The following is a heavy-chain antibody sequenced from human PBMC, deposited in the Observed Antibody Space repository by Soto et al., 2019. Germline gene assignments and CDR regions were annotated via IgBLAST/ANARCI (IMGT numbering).Heavy chain of an antibody. J-gene: IGHJ6*02. CDR3: VKDMAPSGTTSLSSDYYGMDV. CDR2: ISWNSGSI. V-gene: IGHV3-9*01. CDR1: GFTFDDYA. D-gene: IGHD1-1*01. Sequence: EVQLVESGGGLVQPGRSLRLSCAASGFTFDDYAMHWVRQAPGKGLEWVSIISWNSGSIAYADSVKGRFTISRDNAKNSLYLQMSSLRGEDTALYYCVKDMAPSGTTSLSSDYYGMDVWGQGTTVTVSS.